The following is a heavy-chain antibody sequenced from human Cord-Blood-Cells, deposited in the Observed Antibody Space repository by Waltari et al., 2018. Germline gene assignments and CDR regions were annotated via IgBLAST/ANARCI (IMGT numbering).Heavy chain of an antibody. CDR2: IKQDGSEK. J-gene: IGHJ4*02. V-gene: IGHV3-7*01. CDR3: ARDRKNWN. Sequence: EVQLVESGGGLVQPGGSLRLSCAASGFTFSSHWMSWVRQAPGKGLGWVANIKQDGSEKYYVDSVKGRFTISRDNAKNSLYLQMNSLRAEDTAVYYCARDRKNWNWGQGTLVTVSS. CDR1: GFTFSSHW. D-gene: IGHD1-1*01.